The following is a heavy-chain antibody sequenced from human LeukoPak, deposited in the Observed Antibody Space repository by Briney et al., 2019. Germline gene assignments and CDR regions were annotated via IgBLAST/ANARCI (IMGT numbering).Heavy chain of an antibody. CDR3: ARDVAAHLGNYFDY. CDR1: GDSISSHY. CDR2: MHYSGIT. J-gene: IGHJ4*02. Sequence: TSETLSLTCTVPGDSISSHYWSWVRQRPGKGLEWVGCMHYSGITNCNPSLKSRISISVDTSMNELSLKLRSVTAADTAVYYCARDVAAHLGNYFDYWGQGTLVTVSS. D-gene: IGHD6-6*01. V-gene: IGHV4-59*11.